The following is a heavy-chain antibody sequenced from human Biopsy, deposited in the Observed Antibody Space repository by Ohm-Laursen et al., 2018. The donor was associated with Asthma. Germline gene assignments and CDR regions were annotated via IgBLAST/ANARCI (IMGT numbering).Heavy chain of an antibody. D-gene: IGHD2-21*02. CDR2: ISFDGSNK. J-gene: IGHJ6*02. CDR3: ASYEVVTASLPMDV. CDR1: GFSFSRYG. V-gene: IGHV3-30*03. Sequence: SLRLSCSASGFSFSRYGMHWVRQAPGKGLEWVAVISFDGSNKYYGDSVKGRFTIARDNSKNTVYLQMNSLRAEDTAVYYCASYEVVTASLPMDVGGQGNTGTV.